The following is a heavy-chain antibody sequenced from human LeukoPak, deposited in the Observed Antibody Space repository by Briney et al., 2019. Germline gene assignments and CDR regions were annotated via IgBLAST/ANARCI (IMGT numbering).Heavy chain of an antibody. CDR2: INPSGGST. V-gene: IGHV1-46*01. Sequence: GASVKVSCKASGDTFTSYYMHWVRQAPGQGLEWMGIINPSGGSTSYAQKFQGRVTMTRDTSTSTGYMELSSLRSEDTAAYYCARYESGSYYYLDYWGQGTLVTVSS. CDR3: ARYESGSYYYLDY. J-gene: IGHJ4*02. D-gene: IGHD3-10*01. CDR1: GDTFTSYY.